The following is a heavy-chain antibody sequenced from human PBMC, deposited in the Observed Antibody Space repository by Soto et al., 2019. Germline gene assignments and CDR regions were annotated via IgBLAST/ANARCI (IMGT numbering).Heavy chain of an antibody. J-gene: IGHJ2*01. V-gene: IGHV1-69*05. CDR1: GGTFSNYP. D-gene: IGHD5-12*01. CDR2: IIPIFGTV. CDR3: ARGNHRWLQLWYFDL. Sequence: QVQLVQSGAEVKKPGSSVKVSCKASGGTFSNYPISWVRQAPGQGLEWMGGIIPIFGTVNYAQKFQGRVTXTXXXSXSTAYMELSSLRSEDTAVYYCARGNHRWLQLWYFDLWGRGTLVTVSS.